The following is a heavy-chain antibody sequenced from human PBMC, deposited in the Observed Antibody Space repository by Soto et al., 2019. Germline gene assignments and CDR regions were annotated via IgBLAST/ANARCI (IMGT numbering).Heavy chain of an antibody. CDR1: GGTFSSYA. CDR3: ARDRAVGGCDY. Sequence: ASVKVSCKASGGTFSSYAISWVRQAPGQGLEWMGGIIPIFGTANYAQKFQGRVTITAEDSTSTAYMELSSLRSEDTAVYYCARDRAVGGCDYWRQGTLVTGSS. D-gene: IGHD3-10*01. J-gene: IGHJ4*02. CDR2: IIPIFGTA. V-gene: IGHV1-69*13.